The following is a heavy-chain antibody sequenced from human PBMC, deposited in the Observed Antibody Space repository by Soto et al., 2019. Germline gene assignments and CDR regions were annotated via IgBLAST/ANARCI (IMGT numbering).Heavy chain of an antibody. CDR2: IYYSGST. V-gene: IGHV4-31*03. J-gene: IGHJ6*02. CDR3: ARDQEVNYSDYGGSDYYYGMDV. CDR1: GGSISSGGYY. Sequence: TLSLTCTVSGGSISSGGYYWSWIRQHPGKGLEWIGYIYYSGSTYYNPSLKSRVMISIDTSKNQFSLKLRSVTAADTAVYYCARDQEVNYSDYGGSDYYYGMDVWGQGTTVTVSS. D-gene: IGHD5-12*01.